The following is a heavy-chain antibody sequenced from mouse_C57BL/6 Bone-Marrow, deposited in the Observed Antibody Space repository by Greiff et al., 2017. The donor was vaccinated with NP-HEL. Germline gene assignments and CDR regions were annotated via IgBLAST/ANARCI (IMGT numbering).Heavy chain of an antibody. CDR2: IDPSDSYT. J-gene: IGHJ1*03. CDR1: GYTFTSYW. CDR3: ARWGSSYEYFDV. D-gene: IGHD1-1*01. V-gene: IGHV1-59*01. Sequence: VQLQQPGAELVRPGTSVKLSCKASGYTFTSYWMHWVKQRPGQGLEWIGVIDPSDSYTNYNQKFKGKATLTVDTSSSTAYMQLSSLTSEDSAVYYCARWGSSYEYFDVWGTGTTVTVSS.